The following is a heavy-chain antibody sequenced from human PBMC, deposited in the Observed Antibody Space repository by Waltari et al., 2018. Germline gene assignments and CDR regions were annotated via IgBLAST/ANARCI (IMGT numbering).Heavy chain of an antibody. CDR1: GDVFSNYA. J-gene: IGHJ4*02. Sequence: VQLVQSGAGVKKPGSSVKISCKTSGDVFSNYAISWVRQAPGKGLEWMGGIIPMFNNTNYAQRCQGSVTITADESTTTAYLELTNLTPEDTATYYCARGSKFGDYGDLDYWGQGTLVTVSA. D-gene: IGHD4-17*01. V-gene: IGHV1-69*01. CDR3: ARGSKFGDYGDLDY. CDR2: IIPMFNNT.